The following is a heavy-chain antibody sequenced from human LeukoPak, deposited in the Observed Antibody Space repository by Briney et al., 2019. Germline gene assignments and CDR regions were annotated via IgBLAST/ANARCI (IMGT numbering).Heavy chain of an antibody. V-gene: IGHV3-48*01. CDR1: GFTFSSYS. J-gene: IGHJ3*02. CDR2: ISSSSSTI. CDR3: ARSNWNYVTDAFDI. Sequence: GGSLRLSCAASGFTFSSYSMNWVRQAPGKGLEWVSYISSSSSTIYYADSVKGRFTISRDNAKNSLYLQMNSLRAEDTAVYYCARSNWNYVTDAFDIWGQGTMVTVSS. D-gene: IGHD1-7*01.